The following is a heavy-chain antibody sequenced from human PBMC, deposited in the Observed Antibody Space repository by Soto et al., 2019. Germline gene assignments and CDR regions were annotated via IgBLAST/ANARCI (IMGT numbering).Heavy chain of an antibody. D-gene: IGHD3-22*01. V-gene: IGHV3-72*01. J-gene: IGHJ4*02. CDR1: GFTFSSSG. CDR2: TRNKANSYTT. Sequence: TGGSLRLSCVASGFTFSSSGMHWVRQAPGKGLEWVGRTRNKANSYTTEYAASVKGRFTISRDDSKNSLYLQMNSLKTEDTAVYYCARPPYDSSGYYPNWGQGTLVTVSS. CDR3: ARPPYDSSGYYPN.